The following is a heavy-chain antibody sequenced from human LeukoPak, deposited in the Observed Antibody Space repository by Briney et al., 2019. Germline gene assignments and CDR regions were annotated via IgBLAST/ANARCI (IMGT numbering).Heavy chain of an antibody. D-gene: IGHD5-18*01. V-gene: IGHV4-4*07. Sequence: PSETLSLTCTVSGGSISSYYWSWIRQPAGKGLEWIGRIYTSGSTNYNPSLKSRVTISVDTSKNQFSLKLSSVTAADTAVYYCARDGYSYGADYYFDYWGQGTLVTVSS. CDR3: ARDGYSYGADYYFDY. CDR1: GGSISSYY. J-gene: IGHJ4*02. CDR2: IYTSGST.